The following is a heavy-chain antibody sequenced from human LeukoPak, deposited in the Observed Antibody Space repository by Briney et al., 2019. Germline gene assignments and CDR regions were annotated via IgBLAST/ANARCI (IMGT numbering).Heavy chain of an antibody. CDR1: GGSFSGYH. CDR2: INHSGST. V-gene: IGHV4-34*01. CDR3: ARERCSSTSCYLPLGAFDI. J-gene: IGHJ3*02. Sequence: SETLSLTCAVYGGSFSGYHWSWIRQPPGKGLEWIGEINHSGSTNYNPSLKSRVTISVDTSKNQFSLKLSSVTAADTAVYYCARERCSSTSCYLPLGAFDIWGQGTMVTVSS. D-gene: IGHD2-2*01.